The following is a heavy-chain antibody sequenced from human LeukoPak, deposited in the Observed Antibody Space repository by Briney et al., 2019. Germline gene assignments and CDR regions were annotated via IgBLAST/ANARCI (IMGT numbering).Heavy chain of an antibody. CDR3: ARAVRGELGELSLISYYFDY. CDR2: INPNSGGT. J-gene: IGHJ4*02. CDR1: GYTFTGYY. D-gene: IGHD3-16*02. V-gene: IGHV1-2*02. Sequence: ASVKVSCKASGYTFTGYYMHWVRQAPGQGLEWMGWINPNSGGTNYAQKFQGRVTMTTDTSISTAYMELSRLRSDDTAVYYCARAVRGELGELSLISYYFDYWGQGTLVTVSS.